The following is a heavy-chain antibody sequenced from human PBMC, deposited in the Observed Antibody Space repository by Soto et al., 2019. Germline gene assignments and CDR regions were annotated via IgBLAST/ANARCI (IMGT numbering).Heavy chain of an antibody. CDR1: GYSFTTYW. V-gene: IGHV5-51*01. CDR3: ARHDSTYDNLYGMDV. J-gene: IGHJ6*02. CDR2: IHPGESDT. D-gene: IGHD3-9*01. Sequence: VESLKISCKSYGYSFTTYWIAWVRQMPGKGLEWMGSIHPGESDTRYSPSFQGQVTISADRSITTAYLQWSSLKASDTAMYSCARHDSTYDNLYGMDVWGQGTTVNVS.